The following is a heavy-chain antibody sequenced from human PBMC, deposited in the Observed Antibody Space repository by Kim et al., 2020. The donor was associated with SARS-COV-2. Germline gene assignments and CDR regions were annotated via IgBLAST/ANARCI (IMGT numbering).Heavy chain of an antibody. D-gene: IGHD1-26*01. CDR1: GFTFRSHG. CDR3: AKWGDVGPPYFYHMDV. V-gene: IGHV3-30*18. CDR2: ISYDELNE. Sequence: GGSLRLSCEASGFTFRSHGMSWFRQAPGKGLEWLASISYDELNEYYAESVEGRFTISRDNSRNTLSLRMNSLRGEDTAIYYCAKWGDVGPPYFYHMDVWG. J-gene: IGHJ6*03.